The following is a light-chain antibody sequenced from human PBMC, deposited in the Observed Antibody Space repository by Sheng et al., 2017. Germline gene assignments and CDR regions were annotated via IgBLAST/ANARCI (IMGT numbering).Light chain of an antibody. J-gene: IGLJ2*01. Sequence: QSALTQPASVSGSPGQSITISCTGTSSDVGAHNFVSWYQQHPGKAPKLMIYDVTNRPSGVSNRFSGSKSGNTASLTISGLQAEDEADYSCSSYTSRSMPVFGGGTQADRP. CDR1: SSDVGAHNF. V-gene: IGLV2-14*03. CDR2: DVT. CDR3: SSYTSRSMPV.